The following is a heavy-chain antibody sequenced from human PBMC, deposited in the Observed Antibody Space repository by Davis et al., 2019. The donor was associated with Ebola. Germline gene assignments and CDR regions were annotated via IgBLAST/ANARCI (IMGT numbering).Heavy chain of an antibody. CDR3: ARGWLGSGMDV. D-gene: IGHD6-19*01. J-gene: IGHJ6*02. Sequence: HSQTLSLTCAISGDSVSSNSAACNWIRQSPSRGLEWLGRTYYNSKWYNDYAVSVKSRITINPDTSKNQFSLHLNSVTPEDTAVYYCARGWLGSGMDVWGQGTPVTVSS. CDR1: GDSVSSNSAA. V-gene: IGHV6-1*01. CDR2: TYYNSKWYN.